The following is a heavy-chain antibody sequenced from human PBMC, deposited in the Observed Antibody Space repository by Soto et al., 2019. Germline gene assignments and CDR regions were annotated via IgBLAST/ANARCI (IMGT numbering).Heavy chain of an antibody. D-gene: IGHD5-12*01. V-gene: IGHV1-69*01. CDR3: ARVLEFRDGYISHFDY. J-gene: IGHJ4*02. Sequence: QVQLVQSGAVVKKPGSSVKVSCKASGGSFRNYPFNWVRQAPGQGLEWMGGIIPIVGVPNYAQEVQGRVTITADESTTTVYLEMSSLRSEDTAVYYCARVLEFRDGYISHFDYWGQGTLVTVSS. CDR2: IIPIVGVP. CDR1: GGSFRNYP.